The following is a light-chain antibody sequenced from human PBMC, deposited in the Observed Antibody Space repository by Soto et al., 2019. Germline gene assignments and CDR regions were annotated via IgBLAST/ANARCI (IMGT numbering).Light chain of an antibody. Sequence: QSVLTQPASVSGSPGQSITISCTGTSSDIGAYNYVSWYQQHPNKAPKLIVSEVSNRPSWVSNRFSGSKSGNTASLTISGLQTEDEADYYCSSYTTSRTLVFGGGTKVTVL. J-gene: IGLJ3*02. CDR3: SSYTTSRTLV. CDR1: SSDIGAYNY. CDR2: EVS. V-gene: IGLV2-14*01.